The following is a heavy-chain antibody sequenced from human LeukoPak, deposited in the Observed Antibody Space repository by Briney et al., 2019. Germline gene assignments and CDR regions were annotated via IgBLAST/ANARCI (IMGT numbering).Heavy chain of an antibody. Sequence: GGSLRLSCAASGFTFSNYAMSWVRQAPGKGLEWVSVISAGADRTPSAESVKGRFTIYRDNSKNNVFLQMNSLRADDTAVYYCASHFGSGIYNYIDYWGQGTLVTVSS. CDR2: ISAGADRT. D-gene: IGHD3-10*01. V-gene: IGHV3-23*01. CDR3: ASHFGSGIYNYIDY. CDR1: GFTFSNYA. J-gene: IGHJ4*02.